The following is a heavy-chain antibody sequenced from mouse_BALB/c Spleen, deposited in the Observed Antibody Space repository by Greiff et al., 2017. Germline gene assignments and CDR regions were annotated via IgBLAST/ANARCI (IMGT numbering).Heavy chain of an antibody. D-gene: IGHD1-2*01. Sequence: QVTLKVSGPGILQPSQTLSLTCSFSGFSLSTSGMSVGWIRQPSGMGLEWLAHIWWNDDKYYNPALKSRLTISKDTSNNQVFLKIASVVTADTATYYCARIEHYYGCAYWGQGTLVTVSA. CDR3: ARIEHYYGCAY. CDR2: IWWNDDK. CDR1: GFSLSTSGMS. J-gene: IGHJ3*01. V-gene: IGHV8-8*01.